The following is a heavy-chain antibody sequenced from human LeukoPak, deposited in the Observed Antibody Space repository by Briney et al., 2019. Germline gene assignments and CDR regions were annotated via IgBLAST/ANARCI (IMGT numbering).Heavy chain of an antibody. Sequence: GGSLRLSCGASGYSFSSYWMHWVRQVPGKGLVWVSRINGAGTTTTYADSVKGRFTISRDNAKNTLSLEMDSLRVEDTAVYYCIRGVSGYYSYYAMDVWGQGTTVTVSS. CDR3: IRGVSGYYSYYAMDV. CDR1: GYSFSSYW. CDR2: INGAGTTT. V-gene: IGHV3-74*01. D-gene: IGHD1-26*01. J-gene: IGHJ6*02.